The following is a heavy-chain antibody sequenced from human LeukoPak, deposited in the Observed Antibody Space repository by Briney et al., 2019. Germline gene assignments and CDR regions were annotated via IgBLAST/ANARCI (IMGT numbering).Heavy chain of an antibody. CDR3: AREVWSGYYDYFDY. V-gene: IGHV1-69*05. CDR1: GGTFSSYA. Sequence: SVKVSCKASGGTFSSYAITWVRQAPGQGLEWMGRIIPIFGTANYAQKFQGRVTITTDESTSTAYMELSSLRSEDTAVYYCAREVWSGYYDYFDYWGQGTLVTVSS. J-gene: IGHJ4*02. D-gene: IGHD3-3*01. CDR2: IIPIFGTA.